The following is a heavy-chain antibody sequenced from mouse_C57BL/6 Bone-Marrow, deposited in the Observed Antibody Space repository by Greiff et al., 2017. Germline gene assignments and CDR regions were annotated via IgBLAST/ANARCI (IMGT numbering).Heavy chain of an antibody. V-gene: IGHV1-4*01. J-gene: IGHJ1*03. Sequence: QVQLQQSGAELARPGASVKMSCKASGYTFTSYTMHWVKQRPGQGLEWIGYINPSSGYTKYNQKFKDKATLTADKSSSTAYMQLSSLTSEDAAVYYCARYCGSSYWYFDVWGTGTTVTGSS. D-gene: IGHD1-1*01. CDR2: INPSSGYT. CDR1: GYTFTSYT. CDR3: ARYCGSSYWYFDV.